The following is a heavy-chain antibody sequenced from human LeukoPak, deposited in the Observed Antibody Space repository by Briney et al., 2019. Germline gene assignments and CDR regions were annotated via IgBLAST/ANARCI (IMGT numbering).Heavy chain of an antibody. J-gene: IGHJ4*02. CDR2: TYYRSKWCS. V-gene: IGHV6-1*01. CDR1: GDSVSSNSAA. D-gene: IGHD6-13*01. CDR3: ARSVAAVYDY. Sequence: SQTLSLTCAISGDSVSSNSAAWNWIRQSPSRGLEWLGRTYYRSKWCSDYAVSVKSRITINPDTSENQFSLQLNSVTPEDTAIYYCARSVAAVYDYWGQGTLVTVSS.